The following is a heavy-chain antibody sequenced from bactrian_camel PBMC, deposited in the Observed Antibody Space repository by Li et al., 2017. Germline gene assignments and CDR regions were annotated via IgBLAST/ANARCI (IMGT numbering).Heavy chain of an antibody. CDR1: GFTLRRAC. V-gene: IGHV3S1*01. CDR3: AKAPELETMDS. CDR2: ISSGSIISVRK. Sequence: HVQLVESGGGLVQPGGSLTLSCVGAGFTLRRACMAWFRQAPGKEREGVASISSGSIISVRKTYGTSVLGRFTISRDNAKNTVSLQLNDLQTEDMAMYYCAKAPELETMDSWGQGTQVTVS. J-gene: IGHJ4*01. D-gene: IGHD4*01.